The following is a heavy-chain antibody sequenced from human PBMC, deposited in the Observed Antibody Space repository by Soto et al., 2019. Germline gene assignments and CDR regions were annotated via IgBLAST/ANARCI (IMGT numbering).Heavy chain of an antibody. CDR3: ARQVPYRRSGSYLFDY. J-gene: IGHJ4*02. D-gene: IGHD1-26*01. V-gene: IGHV4-39*01. CDR2: IFVGGSP. CDR1: GDSIGSSNYY. Sequence: QLQLQESGPGLVRPSGTLSLTCTISGDSIGSSNYYWGWIRQTPGKGLEWIGSIFVGGSPFYSPSLKSRVTISMDTSKNQFSLRLASVPAADTGVYYCARQVPYRRSGSYLFDYWGKGILVTVSS.